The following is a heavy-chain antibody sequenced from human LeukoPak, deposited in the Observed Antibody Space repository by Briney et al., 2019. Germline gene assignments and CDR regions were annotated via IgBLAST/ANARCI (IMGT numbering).Heavy chain of an antibody. V-gene: IGHV3-23*01. CDR1: GFTFSSYA. CDR2: ISGSGGST. Sequence: GGSLRLSCAASGFTFSSYAMSWVRQAPGKGLEWVSAISGSGGSTYYADSVKGRFTISRDNSKNTLYLQMNSLRAEDTAVYYCAKALPSYYDFWSGYPYFDYWGQGTLVTVSS. J-gene: IGHJ4*02. CDR3: AKALPSYYDFWSGYPYFDY. D-gene: IGHD3-3*01.